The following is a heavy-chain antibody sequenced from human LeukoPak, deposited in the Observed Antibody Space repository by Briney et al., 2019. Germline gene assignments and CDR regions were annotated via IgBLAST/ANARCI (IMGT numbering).Heavy chain of an antibody. D-gene: IGHD6-19*01. Sequence: PGGSLRLSCAASGFTFSSYAMSWVRQAPGKGLEWVSTISGSGSSTYYADSVKGRFTISRDISENTLYLQMNSLRAEDTAVYYCARVRIAVAGFDSWGQGTLVTVSS. J-gene: IGHJ4*02. V-gene: IGHV3-23*01. CDR3: ARVRIAVAGFDS. CDR1: GFTFSSYA. CDR2: ISGSGSST.